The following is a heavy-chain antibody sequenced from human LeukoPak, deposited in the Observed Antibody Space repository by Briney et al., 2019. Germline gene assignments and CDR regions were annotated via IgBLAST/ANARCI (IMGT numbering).Heavy chain of an antibody. CDR2: IKQDGSEK. CDR3: ATRKGGIVATIGYFDY. V-gene: IGHV3-7*01. D-gene: IGHD5-12*01. J-gene: IGHJ4*02. Sequence: GGSLRLSCAASGFTFSSYWMSWVRQAPGKGLEWVANIKQDGSEKYYVDSVKGRFTISRDNAKNSLYLQMNSLRAEDTAVYYCATRKGGIVATIGYFDYWGQGTLVTVSS. CDR1: GFTFSSYW.